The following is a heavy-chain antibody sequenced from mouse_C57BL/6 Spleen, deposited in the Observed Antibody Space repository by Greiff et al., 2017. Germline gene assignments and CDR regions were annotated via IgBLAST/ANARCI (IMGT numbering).Heavy chain of an antibody. CDR2: ISSGSSTI. Sequence: EVQLVESGGGLVKPGGSLKLSCAASGFTFSDYGMHWVRQAPEKGLEWVAYISSGSSTIYYADTVKGRFTISRDNAKNTLFLQMTSLRSEDTAMYYCARTAYYGSSLYFDYWGQGTTLTVSS. V-gene: IGHV5-17*01. CDR3: ARTAYYGSSLYFDY. CDR1: GFTFSDYG. J-gene: IGHJ2*01. D-gene: IGHD1-1*01.